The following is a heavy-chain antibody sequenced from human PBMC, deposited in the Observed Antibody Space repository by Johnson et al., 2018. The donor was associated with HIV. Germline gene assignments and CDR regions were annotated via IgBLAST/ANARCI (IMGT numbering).Heavy chain of an antibody. D-gene: IGHD6-13*01. CDR1: GFTVSSNY. J-gene: IGHJ3*02. CDR2: IYSGGST. Sequence: VQLVESGGGVVQPGRSLRLSCAASGFTVSSNYMSWVRQAPGKGLEWVSVIYSGGSTYDADSVKGRFTISRDNSKNTLYLQMHSLRIEDTAVYYCAKAVGRQQLVQDAFDIWG. CDR3: AKAVGRQQLVQDAFDI. V-gene: IGHV3-66*02.